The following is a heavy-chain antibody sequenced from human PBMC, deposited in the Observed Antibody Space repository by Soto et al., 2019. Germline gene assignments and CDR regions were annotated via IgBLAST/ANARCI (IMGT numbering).Heavy chain of an antibody. CDR2: INTKFGDT. V-gene: IGHV1-2*02. Sequence: QVQLVQSGAEVKEPGDSVRVSCEASGYTFTAYYIHWVRQAPGQGLEWMGWINTKFGDTTYAQDFQGRASMTRDMSIGAGYLELSRLTSDGTAICYCARNMDYYYGPGSGNGHGFWGQGPTVTVFS. CDR3: ARNMDYYYGPGSGNGHGF. CDR1: GYTFTAYY. J-gene: IGHJ6*01. D-gene: IGHD3-10*01.